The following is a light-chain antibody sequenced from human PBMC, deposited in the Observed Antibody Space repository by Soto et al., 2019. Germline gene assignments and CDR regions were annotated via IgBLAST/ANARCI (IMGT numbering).Light chain of an antibody. CDR3: QQSYSTPVT. J-gene: IGKJ1*01. Sequence: DIQMTQSPSSLSASVGDRVTITCRASQSISSYLNWYQQKPGKAPKLLIYAASSSQSGVPSRFSGSGSGTDFTLTISSLQPEDFATYYCQQSYSTPVTFGQGTKVEIK. CDR2: AAS. CDR1: QSISSY. V-gene: IGKV1-39*01.